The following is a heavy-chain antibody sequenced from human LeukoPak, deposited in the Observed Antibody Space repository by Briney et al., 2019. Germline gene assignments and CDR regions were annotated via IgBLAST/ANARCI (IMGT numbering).Heavy chain of an antibody. Sequence: SETLSLTCAVYGGSFSAYYWSWIRQPPRKGLEWIGEINHSGSTNYNPSLKSRVTISVDTSKSQFSLKLNSVTAADTAVYYCARGGAYRPYAFDIWGQGTMVTVSS. J-gene: IGHJ3*02. D-gene: IGHD3-16*01. V-gene: IGHV4-34*01. CDR1: GGSFSAYY. CDR3: ARGGAYRPYAFDI. CDR2: INHSGST.